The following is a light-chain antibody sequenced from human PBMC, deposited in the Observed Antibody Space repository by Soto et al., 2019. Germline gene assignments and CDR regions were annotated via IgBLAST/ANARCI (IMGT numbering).Light chain of an antibody. CDR2: DVS. V-gene: IGLV2-14*03. CDR3: SSFRSSSTSYV. J-gene: IGLJ1*01. CDR1: SSDIGDSNY. Sequence: QSALTQPASGSGSPGQSITISCTGTSSDIGDSNYVSWYQQHPGKAPKLVIYDVSNRPSGVSNRFSGSKSANTASLTISGLQAEDEADYYCSSFRSSSTSYVFGTGTKLTVL.